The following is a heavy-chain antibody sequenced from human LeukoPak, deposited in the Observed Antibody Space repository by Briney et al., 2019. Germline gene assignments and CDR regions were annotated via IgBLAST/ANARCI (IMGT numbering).Heavy chain of an antibody. D-gene: IGHD2-2*01. CDR3: ASSREGFYCSGTSCYHPQHGLDY. CDR2: IKQDGSEK. Sequence: GGSLRLSCAASGFTFSSYWMSWVRQAPGKGLEWVANIKQDGSEKYYVDSVKGRFTISRDNAKNSLYLQMNSLRAEDTAVYYCASSREGFYCSGTSCYHPQHGLDYWGQGTLVTVSS. CDR1: GFTFSSYW. V-gene: IGHV3-7*01. J-gene: IGHJ4*02.